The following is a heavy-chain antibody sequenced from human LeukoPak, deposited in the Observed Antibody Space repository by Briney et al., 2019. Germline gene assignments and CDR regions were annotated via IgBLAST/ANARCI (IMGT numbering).Heavy chain of an antibody. CDR1: GGSFSGYH. CDR3: AKGLVFDY. D-gene: IGHD2-21*01. Sequence: SETLSLTCAVYGGSFSGYHWSWIRQPPGKGLEWIGEIDHSGSTNYNPSLKSRVTISVDTSKNQFSLKLSSVTAADTAVYYCAKGLVFDYWGQGTLVTVSS. CDR2: IDHSGST. V-gene: IGHV4-34*01. J-gene: IGHJ4*02.